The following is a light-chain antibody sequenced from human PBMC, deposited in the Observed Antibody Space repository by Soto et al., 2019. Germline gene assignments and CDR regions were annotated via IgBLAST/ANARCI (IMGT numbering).Light chain of an antibody. Sequence: QSVLTQPPSASGTPGQWVTISCSGSSSNIGSNYVYWYQQLPGAAPKLVIYRNNQRPSGVPDRFSGSKSGTSASLAISGLRSEDEADYYCAAWDDSLSGLVFGRGTKLTVL. CDR1: SSNIGSNY. CDR2: RNN. J-gene: IGLJ3*02. V-gene: IGLV1-47*01. CDR3: AAWDDSLSGLV.